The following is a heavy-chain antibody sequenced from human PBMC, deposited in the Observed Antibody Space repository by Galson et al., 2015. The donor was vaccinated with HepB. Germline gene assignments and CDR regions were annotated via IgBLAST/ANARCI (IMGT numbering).Heavy chain of an antibody. D-gene: IGHD1-1*01. CDR1: GFTFTSYA. CDR3: AKDNDVKADADNSHYFDF. J-gene: IGHJ4*02. V-gene: IGHV3-23*01. Sequence: SPRLSCAASGFTFTSYAMTWVRQAPGKGLEWDSTVSRSGGNTFYADSVKGRFTISKDNSKNTMYLQMNSLRAEDSAIYYCAKDNDVKADADNSHYFDFWGQGTLVTVSS. CDR2: VSRSGGNT.